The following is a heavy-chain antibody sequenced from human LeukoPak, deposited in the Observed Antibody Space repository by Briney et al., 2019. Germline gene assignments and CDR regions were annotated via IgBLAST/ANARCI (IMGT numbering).Heavy chain of an antibody. CDR2: IYHSGST. J-gene: IGHJ4*02. Sequence: SETLSLTCTVSGYSISSGYYWGWIRQPPGKGLEWIGSIYHSGSTYYNPSLKSRVTISVDTSKNQFSLKLSSVTAADTAVYYCARVVGATTFDYWRQGTLVTVSS. D-gene: IGHD1-26*01. CDR3: ARVVGATTFDY. V-gene: IGHV4-38-2*02. CDR1: GYSISSGYY.